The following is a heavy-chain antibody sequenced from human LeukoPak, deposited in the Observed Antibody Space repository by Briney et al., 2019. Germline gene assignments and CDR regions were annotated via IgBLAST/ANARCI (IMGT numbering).Heavy chain of an antibody. CDR3: ARDLRRYCSSTSCSAPFDY. V-gene: IGHV1-18*04. Sequence: ASVKVSCKASGYTFTGYYMHWVRQAPGQGPEWMGWISAYNGNTNYAQKLQGRVTMTTDTSTSTAYMELRSLRSDDTAVYYCARDLRRYCSSTSCSAPFDYWGQGTLVTVSS. D-gene: IGHD2-2*01. CDR1: GYTFTGYY. J-gene: IGHJ4*02. CDR2: ISAYNGNT.